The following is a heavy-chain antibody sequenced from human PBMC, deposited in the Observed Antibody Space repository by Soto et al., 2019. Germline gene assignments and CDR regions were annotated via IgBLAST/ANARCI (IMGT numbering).Heavy chain of an antibody. Sequence: EVQLVESGGGLFQPGGSLRLSCVASGIPVSSNYMTWVRQAPGKGLEWVSVLHSGGDTYYANSVKGRFTISRHDSTNTLYLQMNSLTPEDTAVYYCARDGPYYYASRMDVWGQGTTVTVSS. D-gene: IGHD3-10*01. CDR3: ARDGPYYYASRMDV. CDR1: GIPVSSNY. CDR2: LHSGGDT. V-gene: IGHV3-53*04. J-gene: IGHJ6*02.